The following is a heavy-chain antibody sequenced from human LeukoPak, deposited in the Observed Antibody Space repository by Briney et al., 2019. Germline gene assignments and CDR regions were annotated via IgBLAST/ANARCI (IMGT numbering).Heavy chain of an antibody. V-gene: IGHV1-24*01. CDR2: FDPEDGET. Sequence: ASVKVSCKISGYTLTELSMHWVRQAPGKGLEWMGGFDPEDGETIYAQKFQGRVTMTEDTSTDTAYMELSSLRSEDTAVYYCATEVRIFGDYYYGMDVWGQGTTVTVSS. D-gene: IGHD3-3*01. J-gene: IGHJ6*02. CDR1: GYTLTELS. CDR3: ATEVRIFGDYYYGMDV.